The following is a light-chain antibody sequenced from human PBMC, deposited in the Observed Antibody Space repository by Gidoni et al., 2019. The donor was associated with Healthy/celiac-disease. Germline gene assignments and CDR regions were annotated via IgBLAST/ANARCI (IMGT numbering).Light chain of an antibody. CDR3: QQYGSSPRLT. V-gene: IGKV3-20*01. J-gene: IGKJ4*01. CDR1: QSVSSSY. CDR2: GAS. Sequence: DIVLTQSPGTLSLSPGERATLSCRASQSVSSSYLAWYQQKPGQAPRPLIYGASSRATGIPDRFSGSGSGTDFTLTISRLEPEDFAVYYCQQYGSSPRLTFGGGTKVEIK.